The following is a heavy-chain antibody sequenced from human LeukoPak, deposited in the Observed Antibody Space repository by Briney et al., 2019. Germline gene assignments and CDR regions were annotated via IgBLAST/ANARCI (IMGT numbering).Heavy chain of an antibody. Sequence: PGGSLRLSCAASGFNFNTYTMNWVRQAPGKGLEWVSSISSDSSYIYYADAVHGRFTVSRDNAKYSLFLQMNSLRAGDTAVYYCARVSPGSSWHYYDLWGQGTLVTVSS. CDR3: ARVSPGSSWHYYDL. CDR2: ISSDSSYI. J-gene: IGHJ5*02. V-gene: IGHV3-21*01. D-gene: IGHD3-10*01. CDR1: GFNFNTYT.